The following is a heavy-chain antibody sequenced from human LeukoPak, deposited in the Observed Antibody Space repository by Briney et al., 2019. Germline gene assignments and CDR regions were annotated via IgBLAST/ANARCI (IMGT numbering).Heavy chain of an antibody. CDR2: VTSYNGDT. D-gene: IGHD3-9*01. CDR3: AKDWHILTGRNCFDP. V-gene: IGHV1-18*01. J-gene: IGHJ5*02. Sequence: VASVKVSCKASGYTFTNYGISWVRQAPGQGLEWMGWVTSYNGDTNYAQKFQGRVTMSADTSTSTAYMELRSLRFDDTAIYYCAKDWHILTGRNCFDPWGQGTLVTVSS. CDR1: GYTFTNYG.